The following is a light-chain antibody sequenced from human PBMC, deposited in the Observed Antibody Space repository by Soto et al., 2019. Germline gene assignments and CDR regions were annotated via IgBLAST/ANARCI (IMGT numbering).Light chain of an antibody. CDR3: SSYAGGNNLYV. CDR2: EVS. CDR1: SSDVGGYNY. J-gene: IGLJ1*01. Sequence: QSALTQPPSASGSPGQSVTISCTGTSSDVGGYNYVSWYQHHPGKAPKLMIYEVSKRPSGVPDRFSGSKSGNTASLTVSGLQVEDEADYYCSSYAGGNNLYVFGTGTKVTVL. V-gene: IGLV2-8*01.